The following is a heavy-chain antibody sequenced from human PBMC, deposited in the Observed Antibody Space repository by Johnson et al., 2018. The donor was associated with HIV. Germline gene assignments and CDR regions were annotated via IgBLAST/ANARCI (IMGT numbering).Heavy chain of an antibody. V-gene: IGHV3-66*01. CDR3: AREGESLLDAFDI. J-gene: IGHJ3*02. D-gene: IGHD3-16*01. CDR2: IDSGGGT. CDR1: GFTVSTFY. Sequence: VQLVESGGGVVQRGGSLRLACAASGFTVSTFYMTWVRQGPGKGLEWVSVIDSGGGTKYADSVTGRFTISRDNSKNTLYLQMNSLRAEDTAVYYCAREGESLLDAFDIWGQGTMVTVSA.